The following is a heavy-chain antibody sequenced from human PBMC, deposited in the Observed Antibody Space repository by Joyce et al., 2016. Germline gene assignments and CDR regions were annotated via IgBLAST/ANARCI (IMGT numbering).Heavy chain of an antibody. Sequence: QVQLVQSGTEVKKPGASVKVSCKASGYIFTGYYMYWVRQAPGQGLEWMGWIDRDNGGTKYAQQFQGMVALTRDTSISTAYMDLSSLTSDDTAVYFCARNGGGDSEPRDYWGQGALVTVSS. CDR3: ARNGGGDSEPRDY. CDR2: IDRDNGGT. CDR1: GYIFTGYY. J-gene: IGHJ4*02. D-gene: IGHD2-21*01. V-gene: IGHV1-2*02.